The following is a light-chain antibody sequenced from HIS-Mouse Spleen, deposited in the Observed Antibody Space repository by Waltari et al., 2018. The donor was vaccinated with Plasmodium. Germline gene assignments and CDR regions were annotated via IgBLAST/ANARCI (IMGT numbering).Light chain of an antibody. CDR2: GAS. Sequence: EIVMTQSPATLSVSPGERATLPCRASQSVSSNLAWYQQKPGQAPRLLIYGASTRATGIPARFSGSGSGTEFTLTISSMQSEDFAVYYCQQYRSMYTFGQGTKLEIK. CDR3: QQYRSMYT. CDR1: QSVSSN. J-gene: IGKJ2*01. V-gene: IGKV3-15*01.